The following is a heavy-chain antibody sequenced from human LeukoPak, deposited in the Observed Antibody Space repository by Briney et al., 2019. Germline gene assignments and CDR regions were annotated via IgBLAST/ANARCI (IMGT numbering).Heavy chain of an antibody. CDR3: ARGRHDFWSGYLVDY. Sequence: SSETLSLTCAVYGGSFSGYYWSWIRQPPGKGLEWIGEINHSGSTNYNPSLKSRVTISVDTSKNQFSLKLSSVTAADTAVYYCARGRHDFWSGYLVDYWGQGTLVTVSS. CDR1: GGSFSGYY. CDR2: INHSGST. V-gene: IGHV4-34*01. J-gene: IGHJ4*02. D-gene: IGHD3-3*01.